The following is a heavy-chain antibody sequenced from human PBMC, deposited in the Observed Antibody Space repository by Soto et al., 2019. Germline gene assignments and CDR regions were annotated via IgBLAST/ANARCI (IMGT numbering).Heavy chain of an antibody. D-gene: IGHD6-19*01. CDR3: ASRSSGWYFDY. Sequence: GGSLRLSCAASGFTFSTYAMSWVRQPPGKGLEWVSIVSDGGSDAFYADSVKGRFTISRDNSKNTLYLQMNSLRAEDTAVYYCASRSSGWYFDYWGQGTLVTVSS. CDR1: GFTFSTYA. CDR2: VSDGGSDA. V-gene: IGHV3-23*01. J-gene: IGHJ4*02.